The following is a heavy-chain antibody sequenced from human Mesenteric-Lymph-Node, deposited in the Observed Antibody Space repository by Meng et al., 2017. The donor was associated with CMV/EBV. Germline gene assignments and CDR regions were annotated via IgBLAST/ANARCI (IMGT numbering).Heavy chain of an antibody. CDR2: IRYDGSNK. J-gene: IGHJ4*02. V-gene: IGHV3-30*02. CDR1: GFTFTNYG. D-gene: IGHD6-19*01. Sequence: GESLKISCAASGFTFTNYGMHWVRQAPGKGLKWVAFIRYDGSNKYYADSVKGRFTISRDNSKNRLYLQMNSLRAEDTAVYYCAKDRVPIAVADYWGQGTLVTVSS. CDR3: AKDRVPIAVADY.